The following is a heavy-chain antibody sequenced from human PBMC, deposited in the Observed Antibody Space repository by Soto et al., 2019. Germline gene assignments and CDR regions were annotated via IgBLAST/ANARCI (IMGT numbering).Heavy chain of an antibody. Sequence: QVQLVQSGAEVKKPGASVKVSCKASGYTFTRYDINWVRQATGQELEWMGWMNPNSGNTGYAQKFQGRVTMTRNTSISTDYMALSSLRSEGMRVYYWARGPPSGDGGQGTLVTVCS. J-gene: IGHJ4*02. CDR2: MNPNSGNT. CDR1: GYTFTRYD. CDR3: ARGPPSGD. V-gene: IGHV1-8*01.